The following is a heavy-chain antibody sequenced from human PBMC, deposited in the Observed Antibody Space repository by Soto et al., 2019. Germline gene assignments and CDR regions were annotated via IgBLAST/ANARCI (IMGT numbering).Heavy chain of an antibody. CDR2: MNPNSGNT. CDR1: GYTFASYD. CDR3: AREAPLFSSSSRSYYYYMDV. D-gene: IGHD6-6*01. Sequence: GASVKVSCKASGYTFASYDINWMRQAAGQGLEWMGWMNPNSGNTGYAQKFQGRVTMTRNTSISTAYMELSSLRSEDTAVYYCAREAPLFSSSSRSYYYYMDVWGKGTTVTVSS. V-gene: IGHV1-8*01. J-gene: IGHJ6*03.